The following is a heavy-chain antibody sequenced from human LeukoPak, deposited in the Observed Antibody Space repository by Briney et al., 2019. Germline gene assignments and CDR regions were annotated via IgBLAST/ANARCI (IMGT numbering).Heavy chain of an antibody. CDR1: GFTFSSYW. D-gene: IGHD5-18*01. CDR3: ARRATTERGYSYGLDY. J-gene: IGHJ4*02. CDR2: IKQDGSEK. Sequence: PGGSLRLSCAASGFTFSSYWMSWVRQAPGKGLEWVANIKQDGSEKYYVDSVKGRFTISRDNAKNSLYLHMNSLRAEDTAVYCCARRATTERGYSYGLDYWGQGTLVTVSS. V-gene: IGHV3-7*01.